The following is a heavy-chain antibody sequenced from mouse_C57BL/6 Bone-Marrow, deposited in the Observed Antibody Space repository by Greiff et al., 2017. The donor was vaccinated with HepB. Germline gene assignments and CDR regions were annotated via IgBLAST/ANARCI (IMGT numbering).Heavy chain of an antibody. D-gene: IGHD2-2*01. CDR2: IDPSDSYT. CDR3: ARWGVTTRDFDY. J-gene: IGHJ2*01. V-gene: IGHV1-50*01. Sequence: VQLQQPGAELVKPGASVKLSCKASGYTFTSYWMQWVKQRPGQGLEWIGEIDPSDSYTNYNQKFKGKATLTVDTSSSPAYMQLSSLTSEDSAVYYCARWGVTTRDFDYWGQGTTLTVSS. CDR1: GYTFTSYW.